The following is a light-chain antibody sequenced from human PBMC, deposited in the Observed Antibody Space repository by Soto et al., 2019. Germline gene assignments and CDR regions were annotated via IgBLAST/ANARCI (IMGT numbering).Light chain of an antibody. Sequence: DIQMTQSPSTVSASVGDRVTITCRASQSISSWLAWYQQKPGKAPKLLIYGASSLESGVPSRFSGSGSGTEFTLTISSLQPDDFATYYCQQYKSFSRTFGQGTKVDIK. J-gene: IGKJ1*01. CDR3: QQYKSFSRT. CDR2: GAS. CDR1: QSISSW. V-gene: IGKV1-5*01.